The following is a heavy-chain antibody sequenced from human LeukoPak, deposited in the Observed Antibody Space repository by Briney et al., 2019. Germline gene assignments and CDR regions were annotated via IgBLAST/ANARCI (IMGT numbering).Heavy chain of an antibody. Sequence: PGGSLRLSCAASGFTFSDYWMSWVRQAPGKGLEWVANIKQDGSEKYYVDSVKGRFSISRDNAKNSLYLQMNSLRAEDTAVYYCARDPTYYDFSSGYFWGQGTLVTVSS. J-gene: IGHJ4*02. V-gene: IGHV3-7*03. CDR3: ARDPTYYDFSSGYF. D-gene: IGHD3-3*01. CDR1: GFTFSDYW. CDR2: IKQDGSEK.